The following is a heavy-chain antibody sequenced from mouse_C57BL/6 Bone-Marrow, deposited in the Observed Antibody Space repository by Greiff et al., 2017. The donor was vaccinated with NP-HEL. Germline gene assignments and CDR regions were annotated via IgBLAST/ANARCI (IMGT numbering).Heavy chain of an antibody. CDR1: GYTFTSYW. CDR2: LDPSDSYT. J-gene: IGHJ3*01. V-gene: IGHV1-69*01. Sequence: QVQLQQPGAELVMPGASVKLSCKASGYTFTSYWMHWVKQRPGQGLEWIGELDPSDSYTNYNQTFKGKSTLTVDKSSSTAYMQLSSLTSEDSAVYYCARDSNYGEFAYWGQGTLVTVSA. CDR3: ARDSNYGEFAY. D-gene: IGHD2-5*01.